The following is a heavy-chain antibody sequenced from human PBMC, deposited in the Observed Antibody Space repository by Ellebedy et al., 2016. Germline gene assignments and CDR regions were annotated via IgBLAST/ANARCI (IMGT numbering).Heavy chain of an antibody. CDR1: GGSFSGYY. Sequence: SETLSLTCTVYGGSFSGYYWSWIRQPPGKGLEWIGEIIHSGSTNYNPSLKSRVTISIDTSKNQFSLKLTSVTAADTAVYYCARETSSSHSDLGSWGQGTLVIVSS. CDR2: IIHSGST. J-gene: IGHJ4*02. V-gene: IGHV4-34*12. D-gene: IGHD6-13*01. CDR3: ARETSSSHSDLGS.